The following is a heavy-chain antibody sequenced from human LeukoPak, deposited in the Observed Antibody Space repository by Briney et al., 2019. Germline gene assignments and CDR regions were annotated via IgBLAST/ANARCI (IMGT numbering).Heavy chain of an antibody. V-gene: IGHV3-7*01. Sequence: GESLRLSCVASGFTLSRHWMSWVRQAPGSGLEWVANIKKDGSEKNYVDSVKGRFTISRDNAKNLVYLQMTSLRVEDMATYYCAREGSGYDYWGQGTLVVVSS. CDR2: IKKDGSEK. CDR1: GFTLSRHW. D-gene: IGHD2-15*01. CDR3: AREGSGYDY. J-gene: IGHJ4*02.